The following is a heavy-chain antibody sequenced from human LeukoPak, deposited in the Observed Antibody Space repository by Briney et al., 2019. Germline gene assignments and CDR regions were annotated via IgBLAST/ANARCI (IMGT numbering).Heavy chain of an antibody. V-gene: IGHV1-2*06. CDR2: INPNSGGT. CDR1: GYTFTGYY. D-gene: IGHD3-22*01. Sequence: GASVKVSCKASGYTFTGYYMHWVRQAPGQGLEWMGRINPNSGGTNYAQKFQGRVTMTRDTSISTAYMELSRLRSDDTAVYYCAHLGGVVINPNFDYWGQGTLVTVSS. CDR3: AHLGGVVINPNFDY. J-gene: IGHJ4*02.